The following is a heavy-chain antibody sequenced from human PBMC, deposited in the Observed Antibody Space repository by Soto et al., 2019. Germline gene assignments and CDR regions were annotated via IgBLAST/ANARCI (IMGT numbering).Heavy chain of an antibody. V-gene: IGHV1-24*01. D-gene: IGHD6-13*01. CDR1: GYTLTELS. CDR3: ATHIAAAGTTWFDP. J-gene: IGHJ5*02. CDR2: FDPEDGET. Sequence: ASVKVSCKVSGYTLTELSMHWVRQAPGKGLEWMGGFDPEDGETIYAQKFQGRVTMTEDTSTDTAYMELSSLRSEDTAVYYCATHIAAAGTTWFDPWGQGTLVTVSS.